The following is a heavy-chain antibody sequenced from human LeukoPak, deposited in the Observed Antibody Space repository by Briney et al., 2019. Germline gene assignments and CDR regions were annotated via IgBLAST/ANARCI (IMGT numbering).Heavy chain of an antibody. D-gene: IGHD3-10*01. V-gene: IGHV3-23*01. J-gene: IGHJ2*01. CDR3: AKAPFGSGKPGWYFHL. CDR1: GFTFRRYA. Sequence: GXLRLSCADSGFTFRRYAMGRVGQAPGKGVEWVSDISGSGGSTNYADSVKGRFTICRDNTKKSLYLQMNSLRAEDTALYYCAKAPFGSGKPGWYFHLWGRGTLVTVSS. CDR2: ISGSGGST.